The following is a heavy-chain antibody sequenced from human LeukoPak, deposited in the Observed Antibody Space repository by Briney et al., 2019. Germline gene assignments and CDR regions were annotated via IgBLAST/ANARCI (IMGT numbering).Heavy chain of an antibody. D-gene: IGHD3-16*01. CDR2: INSDGSST. CDR3: ARDYAGTNWFDP. V-gene: IGHV3-74*01. J-gene: IGHJ5*02. Sequence: PGGSLRLSCAASRFTFSSYWMHWVRQAPGKGLVWVSRINSDGSSTSYADSVKGRFTISRDNAKNTLYLQMNSLRAEDTAVYYCARDYAGTNWFDPWGQGTLVTVSS. CDR1: RFTFSSYW.